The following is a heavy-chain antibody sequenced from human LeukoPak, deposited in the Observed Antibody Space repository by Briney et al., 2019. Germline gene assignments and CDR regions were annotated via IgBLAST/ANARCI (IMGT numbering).Heavy chain of an antibody. D-gene: IGHD6-19*01. V-gene: IGHV3-53*01. CDR1: GFTFSTYG. CDR2: IYSGGST. J-gene: IGHJ4*02. CDR3: ARDTSSGWGVLGY. Sequence: GGSLRLSCAASGFTFSTYGMTWVRQAPGKGLEWVSVIYSGGSTYYADSVKGRFTISRDNSKNTLYLQMNSLRAEDTAVYYCARDTSSGWGVLGYWGQGTLVTVSS.